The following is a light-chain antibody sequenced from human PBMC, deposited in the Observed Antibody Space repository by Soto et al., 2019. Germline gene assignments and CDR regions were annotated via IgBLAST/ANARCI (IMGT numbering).Light chain of an antibody. CDR2: AAS. CDR1: QSISSY. CDR3: QQSYSTPIT. J-gene: IGKJ5*01. Sequence: DIQMTQSPSSLSASVGDRVTITCRASQSISSYLNWYQQKPGKAPKLLIYAASSLQSGVPSRFSGSGSGTDFTLTISRLQLEDFATYYCQQSYSTPITFGQGTRQEIK. V-gene: IGKV1-39*01.